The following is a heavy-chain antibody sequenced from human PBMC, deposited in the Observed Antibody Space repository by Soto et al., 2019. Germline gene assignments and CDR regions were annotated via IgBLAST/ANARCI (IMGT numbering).Heavy chain of an antibody. CDR1: GFTFSSSA. V-gene: IGHV3-64*01. CDR2: ISSDGGNT. Sequence: EVQLVESGGDLVQPGGSLRLSCEASGFTFSSSAMHWVRQAPGKGLEYVSSISSDGGNTYYANSVKGRFTISRDNSKNTLYLQMGSLRTEDMAVYYCARRGDVYYGFDIWGQGTMVTVSS. J-gene: IGHJ3*02. D-gene: IGHD3-16*01. CDR3: ARRGDVYYGFDI.